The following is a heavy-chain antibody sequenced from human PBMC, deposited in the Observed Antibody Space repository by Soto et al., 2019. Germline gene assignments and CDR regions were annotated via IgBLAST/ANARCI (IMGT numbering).Heavy chain of an antibody. CDR1: GGSISSGGYY. J-gene: IGHJ5*02. CDR2: IYYSGST. D-gene: IGHD2-15*01. CDR3: ARANIVVVVAATLQRNWFDA. V-gene: IGHV4-31*03. Sequence: SETLSLTCTVSGGSISSGGYYWSWIRQHPGKGLEWIGYIYYSGSTYYNPSLKSRVTISVDTSKNQFSLKLSSVTAADTAVYYCARANIVVVVAATLQRNWFDAWGQGTLVTVSS.